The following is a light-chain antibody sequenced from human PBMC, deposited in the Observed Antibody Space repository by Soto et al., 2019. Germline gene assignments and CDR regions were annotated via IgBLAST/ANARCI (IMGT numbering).Light chain of an antibody. CDR3: QQYNRGPVT. J-gene: IGKJ1*01. CDR1: QSISSN. V-gene: IGKV3-15*01. Sequence: DILMTQSPATRSVSPGERATLSCRASQSISSNLAWYQQKPGQAPRLLMYGASTRATGVPARFSGSGSGTEFTLTISSLQSEDFAVYHCQQYNRGPVTFGQGTKVDIK. CDR2: GAS.